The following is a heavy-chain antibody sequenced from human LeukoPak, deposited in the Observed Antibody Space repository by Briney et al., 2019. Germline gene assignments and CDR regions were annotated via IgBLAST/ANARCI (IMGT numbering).Heavy chain of an antibody. Sequence: GSLRLSCAASGFTFSSYAMSWVRQAPGKGLEWVSAISGSGGSTYYADSVKGRFTISRDNSKNTLYLQMNSLRAEDTAVYYCARDSYDSSGTNAFDIWGQGTMVTVSS. CDR2: ISGSGGST. J-gene: IGHJ3*02. CDR3: ARDSYDSSGTNAFDI. CDR1: GFTFSSYA. D-gene: IGHD3-22*01. V-gene: IGHV3-23*01.